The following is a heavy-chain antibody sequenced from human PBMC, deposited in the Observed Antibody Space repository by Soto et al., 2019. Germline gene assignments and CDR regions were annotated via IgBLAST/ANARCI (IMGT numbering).Heavy chain of an antibody. J-gene: IGHJ5*02. Sequence: QLQLQESGPGLVKPSETLSLTCTVSGGSITSSTYYWGWIRPPPGTGLEWLGNIFYGGSTYYNPSLKSRVTISGDTSKNQFSLKLNSVTAVDTAVYYCASILVGAGAFDPWGQGTLVTVSS. V-gene: IGHV4-39*01. D-gene: IGHD3-22*01. CDR3: ASILVGAGAFDP. CDR1: GGSITSSTYY. CDR2: IFYGGST.